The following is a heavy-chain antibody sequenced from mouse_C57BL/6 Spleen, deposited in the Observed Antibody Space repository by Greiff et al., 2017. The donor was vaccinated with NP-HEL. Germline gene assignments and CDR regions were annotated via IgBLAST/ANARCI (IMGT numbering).Heavy chain of an antibody. CDR2: IYPGSGNT. CDR3: ARRGNYDGYWYFDV. Sequence: VQLQQSGAELVRPGASVKLSCKASGYTFTDYYINWVKQRPGQGLEWIARIYPGSGNTYYNEKFKGKATLTAEKSSSTAYMQLSSLTSEDSAVYFCARRGNYDGYWYFDVWGTGTTVTVSS. D-gene: IGHD2-3*01. V-gene: IGHV1-76*01. J-gene: IGHJ1*03. CDR1: GYTFTDYY.